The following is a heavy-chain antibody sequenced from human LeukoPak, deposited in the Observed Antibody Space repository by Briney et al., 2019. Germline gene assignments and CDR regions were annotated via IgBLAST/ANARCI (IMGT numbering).Heavy chain of an antibody. Sequence: SETLSLTCTVSGDSISSNYWSWIPQPPGEGLESIGYIGYSGTTEYTPSLKSRVSMSLGTSTHELSLNLECVNAADTAVYYCARGYRNNCRFDYWGQGTLVTVSS. CDR2: IGYSGTT. CDR3: ARGYRNNCRFDY. D-gene: IGHD1/OR15-1a*01. CDR1: GDSISSNY. V-gene: IGHV4-59*01. J-gene: IGHJ4*02.